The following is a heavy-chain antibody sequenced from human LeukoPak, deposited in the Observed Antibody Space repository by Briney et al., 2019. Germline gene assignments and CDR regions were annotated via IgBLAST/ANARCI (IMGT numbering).Heavy chain of an antibody. CDR1: GYTFTDYY. V-gene: IGHV1-18*04. CDR2: ISAYNGNT. Sequence: ASVKVSCKVSGYTFTDYYMHWVQQAPGKGLEWMGWISAYNGNTNYAQKLQGRVTMTTDTSTSTAYMELRSLRSDDTAVYYCARDKGYYEDWGQGTLVTVSS. D-gene: IGHD1-26*01. J-gene: IGHJ4*02. CDR3: ARDKGYYED.